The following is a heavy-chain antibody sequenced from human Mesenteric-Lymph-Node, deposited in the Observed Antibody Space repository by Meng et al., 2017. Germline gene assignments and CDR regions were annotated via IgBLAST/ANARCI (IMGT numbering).Heavy chain of an antibody. CDR2: IWYDGSNK. Sequence: GESLKISCAASGFTFSSYGMHWVRQAPGKGLEWVAVIWYDGSNKYYADSVKGRFTISRDNSKNTLYLLMSSLRVEDTALYYCVRRLAVAGTFDSWGQGKLVTVSS. CDR3: VRRLAVAGTFDS. J-gene: IGHJ4*02. D-gene: IGHD6-19*01. V-gene: IGHV3-33*01. CDR1: GFTFSSYG.